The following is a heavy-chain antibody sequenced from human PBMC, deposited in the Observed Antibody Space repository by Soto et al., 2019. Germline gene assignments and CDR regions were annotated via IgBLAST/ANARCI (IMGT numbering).Heavy chain of an antibody. CDR1: GGTFSSHA. J-gene: IGHJ4*02. CDR2: ISGYNGNT. D-gene: IGHD2-2*01. V-gene: IGHV1-18*01. CDR3: ARDESTVVGPELDY. Sequence: QVQLVQSGAEVKKPGSSVKVSCKASGGTFSSHAISWVRQAPGQGLEWMGGISGYNGNTNYAQKVQGRVTMTTDTSTNTAYLELESLRSDDTAVYYCARDESTVVGPELDYWGQGTLVTVSS.